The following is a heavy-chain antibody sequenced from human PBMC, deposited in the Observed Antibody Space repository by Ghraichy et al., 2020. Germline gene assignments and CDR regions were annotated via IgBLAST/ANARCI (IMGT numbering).Heavy chain of an antibody. V-gene: IGHV1-18*01. CDR3: ARDGSVAAALRIYYYYYGMDV. Sequence: ASVKVSCKASGYTFTSYGISWVRQAPGQGLEWMGWISAYNGNTNYAQKLQGRVTMTTDTSTSTAYMELRSLRSDDTAVYYCARDGSVAAALRIYYYYYGMDVWGQGTTVTVSS. CDR2: ISAYNGNT. CDR1: GYTFTSYG. D-gene: IGHD6-13*01. J-gene: IGHJ6*02.